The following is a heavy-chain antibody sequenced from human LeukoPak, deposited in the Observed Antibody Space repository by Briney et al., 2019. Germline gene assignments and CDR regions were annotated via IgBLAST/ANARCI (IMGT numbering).Heavy chain of an antibody. J-gene: IGHJ4*02. CDR2: ISYDGSNK. CDR1: GFTFSSYG. D-gene: IGHD2-2*01. V-gene: IGHV3-30*18. Sequence: PGGSLRLSCAASGFTFSSYGMHWVRQAPGKGLEWVAVISYDGSNKYYADSVKGRFTISRDNSKTTLYLQMNSLRAEDTAVYYCAQIPGTAAMGYWGQGTLVTVSS. CDR3: AQIPGTAAMGY.